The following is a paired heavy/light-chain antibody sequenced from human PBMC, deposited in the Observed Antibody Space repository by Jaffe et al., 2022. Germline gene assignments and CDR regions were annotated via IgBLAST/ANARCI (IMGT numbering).Heavy chain of an antibody. Sequence: QVQLQESGPGLVKPSQTLSLTCTVSGGSISSGSYYWSWIRQPAGKGLEWIGRIYTSGSTNYNPSLKSRVTISVDTSKNQFSLKLSSVTAADTAVYYCARDLVYYDILTGFDKGVWFDPWGQGTLVTVSS. CDR3: ARDLVYYDILTGFDKGVWFDP. V-gene: IGHV4-61*02. J-gene: IGHJ5*02. D-gene: IGHD3-9*01. CDR1: GGSISSGSYY. CDR2: IYTSGST.
Light chain of an antibody. V-gene: IGKV1-NL1*01. CDR1: QGISNS. Sequence: DIQMTQSPSSLSASVGDRVTITCRASQGISNSLAWYQQKPGKAPKLLLYAASRLESGVPSRFSGSGSGTDYTLTISSLQPEDFATYYCQQYYSTPVAFGQGTKVEIK. CDR3: QQYYSTPVA. CDR2: AAS. J-gene: IGKJ1*01.